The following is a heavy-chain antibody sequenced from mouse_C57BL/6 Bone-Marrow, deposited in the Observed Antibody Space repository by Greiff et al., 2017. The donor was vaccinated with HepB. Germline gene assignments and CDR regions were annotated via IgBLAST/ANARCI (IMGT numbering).Heavy chain of an antibody. D-gene: IGHD1-1*01. V-gene: IGHV1-82*01. CDR2: IYPGDGDT. CDR1: GYAFSSSW. CDR3: ARPTYYYGPYWYFDV. Sequence: QVQLQQSGPELVKPGASVKISCKASGYAFSSSWMNWVKQRPGKGLEWIGRIYPGDGDTNYNGKFKGKATLTADKSSSTAYMQLSSLTSEDFAVYFGARPTYYYGPYWYFDVWGTGITVTVSS. J-gene: IGHJ1*03.